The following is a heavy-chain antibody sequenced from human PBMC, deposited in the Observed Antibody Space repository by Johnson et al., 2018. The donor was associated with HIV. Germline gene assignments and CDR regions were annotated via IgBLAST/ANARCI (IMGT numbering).Heavy chain of an antibody. CDR3: ARELLWFGRGAFDI. J-gene: IGHJ3*02. CDR1: GFTFSSYA. D-gene: IGHD3-10*01. Sequence: QVQLVESGGGVVQPGRSLRVSCAASGFTFSSYAMHWVRQAPGTGLEWVAVISSDGSNKYFADSVKGRFIISRDNSKNTLYLQMNSLRAEDTAVYYCARELLWFGRGAFDIWGQGTMVTVSS. V-gene: IGHV3-30*04. CDR2: ISSDGSNK.